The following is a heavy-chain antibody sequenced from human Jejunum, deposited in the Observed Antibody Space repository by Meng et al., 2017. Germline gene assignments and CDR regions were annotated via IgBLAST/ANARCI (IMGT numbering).Heavy chain of an antibody. V-gene: IGHV3-9*01. D-gene: IGHD6-19*01. CDR3: AKDFVAGTEGAVDI. CDR1: GFTFDDYA. J-gene: IGHJ3*02. Sequence: SLKISCAASGFTFDDYAMHWVRQAPGKGLEWVSAISWNSGSIGYADSVKGRFTISRDNAKNSLYLQMNSLRTADTALYYCAKDFVAGTEGAVDIWGQGKMVTVSS. CDR2: ISWNSGSI.